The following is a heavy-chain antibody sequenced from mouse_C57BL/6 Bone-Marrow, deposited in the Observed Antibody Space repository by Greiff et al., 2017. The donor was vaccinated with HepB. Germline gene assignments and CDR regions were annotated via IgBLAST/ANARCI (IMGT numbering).Heavy chain of an antibody. D-gene: IGHD1-1*01. V-gene: IGHV1-26*01. CDR1: GYTFTDYY. CDR2: INPNNGGT. J-gene: IGHJ4*01. CDR3: ARGSTTVDASDIDY. Sequence: EVQLQQSGPELVKPGASVKISCKASGYTFTDYYMNWVKQSPGQSLEWIGDINPNNGGTSYNQKFKGKATLTVDKSSSTAYMELRSLTSEDSAVYYCARGSTTVDASDIDYWGQGTSVTVSS.